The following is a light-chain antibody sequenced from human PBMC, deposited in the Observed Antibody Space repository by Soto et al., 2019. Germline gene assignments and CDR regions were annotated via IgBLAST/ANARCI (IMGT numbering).Light chain of an antibody. CDR1: QSISSW. CDR2: KAS. Sequence: DIQMTQSPSTLSTSVGDRVTITCLASQSISSWLAWYQQKPGKAPKLLIYKASTLESGVPSRFSGSGSGTEFTLTISSLQPDDFATYYCQQYNSWPLTFGGGTKVDI. V-gene: IGKV1-5*03. J-gene: IGKJ4*01. CDR3: QQYNSWPLT.